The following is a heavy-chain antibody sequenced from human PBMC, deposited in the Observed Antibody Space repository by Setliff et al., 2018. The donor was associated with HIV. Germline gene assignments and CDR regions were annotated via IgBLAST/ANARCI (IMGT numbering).Heavy chain of an antibody. Sequence: PSETLSLTCEVSGGSISNYYWSWIRQPAGKGLEWIWRIFSSGNTYYNPSLKSRVTMSVDTSKNQFSLNLNSVTAADTAIYYCARAPFPVAGFDYFDHWGQGTQVTVSS. CDR3: ARAPFPVAGFDYFDH. CDR1: GGSISNYY. CDR2: IFSSGNT. D-gene: IGHD6-19*01. J-gene: IGHJ4*02. V-gene: IGHV4-4*07.